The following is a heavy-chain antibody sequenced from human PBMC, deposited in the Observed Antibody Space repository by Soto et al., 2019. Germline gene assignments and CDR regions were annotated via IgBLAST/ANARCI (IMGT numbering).Heavy chain of an antibody. Sequence: QVQLVQSGAAVKEPGSSVKVSCKASGDTFSNYATTWVRQAPGQGLEWMGAIIPLFGTITYAQNFQGRVTITADEYTRTAYMELSSLRSDDTAVYYCERVLPDGWVEPGAIRGYLDTWGQGTLVTVSS. CDR1: GDTFSNYA. V-gene: IGHV1-69*01. CDR2: IIPLFGTI. D-gene: IGHD6-19*01. J-gene: IGHJ4*02. CDR3: ERVLPDGWVEPGAIRGYLDT.